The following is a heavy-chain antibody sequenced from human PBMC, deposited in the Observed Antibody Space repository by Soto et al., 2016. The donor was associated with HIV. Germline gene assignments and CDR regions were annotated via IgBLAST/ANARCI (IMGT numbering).Heavy chain of an antibody. J-gene: IGHJ4*02. CDR2: IYGDGRT. Sequence: EVQLVESGGGLVQPGGSLRLSCAASGFTVSNNHITWVRQAPGKGLEWVSTIYGDGRTHYTDSVKDRFIISRDNSKNTVYLQMSSLTVEDTSVYYCLGAGGSSYWGPGTLVSVSS. D-gene: IGHD5-12*01. V-gene: IGHV3-66*01. CDR1: GFTVSNNH. CDR3: LGAGGSSY.